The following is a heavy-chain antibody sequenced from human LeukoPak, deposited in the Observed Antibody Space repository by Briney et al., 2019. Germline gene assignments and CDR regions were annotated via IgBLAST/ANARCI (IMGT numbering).Heavy chain of an antibody. D-gene: IGHD3-22*01. CDR3: AKDRATDPADYDSSGYYVASFDY. CDR1: GFTFSSYA. V-gene: IGHV3-23*01. J-gene: IGHJ4*02. Sequence: GGSLRPSCAASGFTFSSYAMSWVRQAPGKGLEWVSAVSGRGGSTYYADSVKGRFTISRDNSKNTLYLQMNSLRAEDTAVYYCAKDRATDPADYDSSGYYVASFDYWGQGTLVTVSS. CDR2: VSGRGGST.